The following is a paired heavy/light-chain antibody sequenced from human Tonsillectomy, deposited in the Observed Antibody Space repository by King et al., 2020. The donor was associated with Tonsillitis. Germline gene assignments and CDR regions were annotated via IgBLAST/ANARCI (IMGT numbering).Heavy chain of an antibody. CDR3: ARTRTNYMDV. CDR2: IDWDDEK. Sequence: QVTLKETGPALVKPTQTLTLTCTLSGVALSSSGMRVSWIRQPPGKTLEWLARIDWDDEKIYSTSLKTRLTISKDTSKNQVVLTVTNVDPADTATYYCARTRTNYMDVWGTGTTVTVSS. J-gene: IGHJ6*03. CDR1: GVALSSSGMR. V-gene: IGHV2-70*04.
Light chain of an antibody. CDR1: QSLSNY. V-gene: IGKV3-11*01. J-gene: IGKJ3*01. Sequence: EIVLTQSPVTLSLSPGERATLSCRASQSLSNYLAWYQQKPGQAPRLLIYDASSRATGTPARFSGSGSGTDFTLTISSLEPEDFAVYYCQQRSGWPPLFTFGPGTRVDIK. CDR2: DAS. CDR3: QQRSGWPPLFT.